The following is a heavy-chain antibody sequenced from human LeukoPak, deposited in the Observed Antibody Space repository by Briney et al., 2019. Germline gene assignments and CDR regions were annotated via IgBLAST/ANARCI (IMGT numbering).Heavy chain of an antibody. D-gene: IGHD3-9*01. V-gene: IGHV4-39*01. CDR3: ARNGPEHYDILTGYYIAPEYFQH. CDR2: IYYSGST. J-gene: IGHJ1*01. CDR1: GGSISSSSYY. Sequence: SETLSLTCTVSGGSISSSSYYWGWIRQPPGKGLEWIGSIYYSGSTYYNPSLKSRVTISVDTSKNQFSLKLSSVTAADTAVYYCARNGPEHYDILTGYYIAPEYFQHWGQGTLVTVSS.